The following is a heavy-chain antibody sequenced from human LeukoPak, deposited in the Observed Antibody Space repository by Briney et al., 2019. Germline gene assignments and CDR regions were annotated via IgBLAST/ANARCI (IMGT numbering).Heavy chain of an antibody. CDR2: IYSGGST. Sequence: GGSLRLSCAASGFTVSSNYMSWVRQAPGKGLEWVSVIYSGGSTYYADSVKGRFTISRDNSKNTLYLQMNSLRAEDTAVYYCARGVIQLWLGEYLNWFDPWGQGTLVTVSS. V-gene: IGHV3-53*01. D-gene: IGHD5-18*01. CDR3: ARGVIQLWLGEYLNWFDP. J-gene: IGHJ5*02. CDR1: GFTVSSNY.